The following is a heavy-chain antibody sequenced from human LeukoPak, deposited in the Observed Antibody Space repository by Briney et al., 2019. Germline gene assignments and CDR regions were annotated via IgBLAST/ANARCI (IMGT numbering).Heavy chain of an antibody. J-gene: IGHJ4*02. CDR1: GGSFSGYY. V-gene: IGHV4-59*10. Sequence: SETLSLTCAVYGGSFSGYYWSWIRQPAGKGLEWIGRIYTSGSTNYNPSLKSRVTMSVDTSKNQFSLKLSSVTAADTAVYNCARGYYDSSGYYPSRTYYFDYWGQGTLVTVSS. CDR3: ARGYYDSSGYYPSRTYYFDY. D-gene: IGHD3-22*01. CDR2: IYTSGST.